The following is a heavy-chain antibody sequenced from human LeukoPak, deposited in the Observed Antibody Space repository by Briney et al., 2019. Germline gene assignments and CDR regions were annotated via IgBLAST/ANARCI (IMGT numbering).Heavy chain of an antibody. J-gene: IGHJ4*02. Sequence: KASETLSLTCTVSGDSISNYYWSWIRQPPGKGLEWIGYIHYNGNTNYNPSLKSRVTISVDPSKNQLSLKLTSVTAADTAVYYCARATRGSFYACDYWGQGTLVTVSS. CDR3: ARATRGSFYACDY. D-gene: IGHD1-26*01. CDR2: IHYNGNT. CDR1: GDSISNYY. V-gene: IGHV4-59*01.